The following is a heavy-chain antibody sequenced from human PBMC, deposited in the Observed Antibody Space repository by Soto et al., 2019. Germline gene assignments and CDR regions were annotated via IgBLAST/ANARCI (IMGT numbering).Heavy chain of an antibody. V-gene: IGHV3-30-3*01. Sequence: QVQLEESGGGVVQPWRSLRLSCVGTGFTFSSYAMHWVRQAPGKGLEWVAVISNDGTNKYYADSVEGRITISRDNSKNTLYLQMHSLRSEDTAVYYCARGTTLAIFDYGMDVWGQGATVTVSS. J-gene: IGHJ6*02. CDR1: GFTFSSYA. CDR2: ISNDGTNK. D-gene: IGHD3-3*01. CDR3: ARGTTLAIFDYGMDV.